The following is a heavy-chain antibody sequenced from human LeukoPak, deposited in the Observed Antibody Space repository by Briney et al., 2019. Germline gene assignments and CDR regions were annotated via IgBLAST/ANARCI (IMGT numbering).Heavy chain of an antibody. CDR2: ISSSSSYI. V-gene: IGHV3-21*01. Sequence: GGSLRLSCAASGFTFSSYSMNWVRQAPGKGLEWVSSISSSSSYIYYADSVKGRFTISRDNAKNSLYLQMNSLRAEDTAVYYCARVLGVAVAGTGWYFDYWGQGTLVTVSS. CDR1: GFTFSSYS. J-gene: IGHJ4*02. CDR3: ARVLGVAVAGTGWYFDY. D-gene: IGHD6-19*01.